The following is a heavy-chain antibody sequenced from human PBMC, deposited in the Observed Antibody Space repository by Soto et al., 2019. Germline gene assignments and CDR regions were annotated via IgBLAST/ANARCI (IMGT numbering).Heavy chain of an antibody. D-gene: IGHD6-19*01. CDR2: IYYSGST. V-gene: IGHV4-59*01. CDR1: GGSISSYY. Sequence: SLTCTVSGGSISSYYWSWIRQPPGKGLEWIGYIYYSGSTNYNPSLKSRVTISVDTSKNQFSLKLSSVTAADTAVYYCARDRSIAVALGWFDPWGQGTLVTVSS. CDR3: ARDRSIAVALGWFDP. J-gene: IGHJ5*02.